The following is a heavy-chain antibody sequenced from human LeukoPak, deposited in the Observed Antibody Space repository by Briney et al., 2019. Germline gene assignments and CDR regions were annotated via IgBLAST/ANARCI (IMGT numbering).Heavy chain of an antibody. CDR3: AKDQEVLWFGELFHIGGAYLDY. CDR2: ISGSGGST. Sequence: QTGGSLRLSCAASGFTFSSYAMSWVRQAPGKGLEWVSAISGSGGSTYDADPVKGRFTISRDNSKNTLYLQMNSLRAEDTAVYYCAKDQEVLWFGELFHIGGAYLDYWGQGTLVTVSS. J-gene: IGHJ4*02. D-gene: IGHD3-10*01. CDR1: GFTFSSYA. V-gene: IGHV3-23*01.